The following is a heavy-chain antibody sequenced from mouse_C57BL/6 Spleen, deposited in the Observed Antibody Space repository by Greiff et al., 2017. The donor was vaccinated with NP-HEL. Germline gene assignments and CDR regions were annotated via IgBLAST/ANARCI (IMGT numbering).Heavy chain of an antibody. D-gene: IGHD6-1*01. Sequence: QVQLQQSGAELVKPGASVKLSCKASGYTFTSYWMQWVKQRPGQGLEWIGEIDPSDSYTNYNQKFKGKATLTVDTSSSTAYMQLSSLTSEDSAVYYCARKEGIYAMHYWGQGTSVTVSS. CDR2: IDPSDSYT. V-gene: IGHV1-50*01. J-gene: IGHJ4*01. CDR3: ARKEGIYAMHY. CDR1: GYTFTSYW.